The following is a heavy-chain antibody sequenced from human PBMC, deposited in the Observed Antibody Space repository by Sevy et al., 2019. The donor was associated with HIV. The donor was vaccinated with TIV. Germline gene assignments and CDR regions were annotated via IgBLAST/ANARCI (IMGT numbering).Heavy chain of an antibody. D-gene: IGHD2-21*01. CDR2: IPCDGSNK. CDR3: VKEGGGEGGDH. CDR1: GFSFSSYG. J-gene: IGHJ4*02. Sequence: GGSLRLSCAASGFSFSSYGMHWVRQAPGKGLEWMSYIPCDGSNKDYADSVKGRFTISRDNSKNTLYLQMNSLRVEDTAVFYCVKEGGGEGGDHWGQGTLVTVSS. V-gene: IGHV3-30*02.